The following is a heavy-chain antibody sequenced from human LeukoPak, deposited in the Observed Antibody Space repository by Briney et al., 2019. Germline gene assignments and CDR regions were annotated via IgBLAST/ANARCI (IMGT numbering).Heavy chain of an antibody. V-gene: IGHV3-15*01. CDR1: GFTFSNAW. Sequence: GGSLRLSCAASGFTFSNAWMSWVRQAPGKGLEWVGRIKSKTDGGTTDYAAPVKGRFTILRDDSKNTLYLQMNSLKTEDTAVYYCTTWRYIAAVGWFDPWGQGTLVTVSS. J-gene: IGHJ5*02. CDR2: IKSKTDGGTT. D-gene: IGHD6-6*01. CDR3: TTWRYIAAVGWFDP.